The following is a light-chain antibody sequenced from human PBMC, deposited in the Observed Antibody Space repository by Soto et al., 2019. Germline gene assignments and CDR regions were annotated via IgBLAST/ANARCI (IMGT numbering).Light chain of an antibody. V-gene: IGLV2-14*01. CDR2: DAS. CDR3: SSYTSSSTLL. CDR1: SSDVGGYNY. Sequence: QSALTQPASVSGSPGQSITISCTGTSSDVGGYNYVSWYQQHPGKAPKLMIYDASHRPSGVSNRFSGSKSGNTASLTISGLKAEDEDDYYCSSYTSSSTLLFGGGTKLTVL. J-gene: IGLJ2*01.